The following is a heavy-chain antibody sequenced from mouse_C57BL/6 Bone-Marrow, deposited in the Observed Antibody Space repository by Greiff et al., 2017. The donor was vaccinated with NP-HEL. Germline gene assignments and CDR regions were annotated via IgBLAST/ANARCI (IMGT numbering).Heavy chain of an antibody. J-gene: IGHJ4*01. CDR3: ARDPYAMDY. CDR1: GYTFTSYW. CDR2: IYPSDSET. V-gene: IGHV1-61*01. Sequence: LQQPGAELVRPGSSVKLSCKASGYTFTSYWMDWVKQRPGQGLEWIGNIYPSDSETHYNQKFKDKATLTVDKSSSTAYMQLSSLTSEDSAVYYCARDPYAMDYWGQGTSVTVSS.